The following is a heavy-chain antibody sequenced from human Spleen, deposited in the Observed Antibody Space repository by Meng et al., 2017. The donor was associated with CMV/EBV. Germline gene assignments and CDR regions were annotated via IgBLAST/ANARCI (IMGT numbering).Heavy chain of an antibody. Sequence: NASGYTFTRFGISWVRQAPGQGLEWMGWISVDNGNTNFAQKFQGRVTMTTDTSTSTAYVELRSLRSDDTAMYYCAREGDQLWPALDFWGQGTLVTVSS. J-gene: IGHJ4*02. CDR1: GYTFTRFG. CDR2: ISVDNGNT. V-gene: IGHV1-18*01. D-gene: IGHD5-18*01. CDR3: AREGDQLWPALDF.